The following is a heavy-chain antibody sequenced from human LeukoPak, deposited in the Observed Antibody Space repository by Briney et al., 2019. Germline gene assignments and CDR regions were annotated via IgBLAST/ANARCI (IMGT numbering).Heavy chain of an antibody. J-gene: IGHJ4*02. V-gene: IGHV3-13*01. CDR3: ARAIGGPSGSYYDY. D-gene: IGHD1-26*01. CDR1: GFSFETYD. Sequence: GGSLRLSCAASGFSFETYDMHWVRQATGKGLEWVSAVGASGDTYYVGSVKDRFTISRENAKNSLYLQMNSLRAEDTAVYYCARAIGGPSGSYYDYWGQGTLVTVSS. CDR2: VGASGDT.